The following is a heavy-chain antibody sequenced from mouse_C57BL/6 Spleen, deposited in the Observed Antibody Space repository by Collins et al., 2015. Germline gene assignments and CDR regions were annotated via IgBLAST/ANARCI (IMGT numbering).Heavy chain of an antibody. CDR2: IWAGGST. Sequence: QVQLKESGPGLVAPSQSLSITCTVSGFSLTSYGVHWVRQPPGKGLEWLGVIWAGGSTNYNSALMSRLSISKDNSKSQVLLKMNSLQTDDTAMYYCARDSRMTTVEAWFAYWGQGTLVTVSA. CDR1: GFSLTSYG. D-gene: IGHD1-1*01. V-gene: IGHV2-9*02. CDR3: ARDSRMTTVEAWFAY. J-gene: IGHJ3*01.